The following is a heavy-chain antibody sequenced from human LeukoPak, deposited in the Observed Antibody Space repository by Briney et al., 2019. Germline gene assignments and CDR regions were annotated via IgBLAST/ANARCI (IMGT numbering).Heavy chain of an antibody. Sequence: SETLSLTCAVYGGSFSGYYWSWIRQPPGKGLEWIGEINHSGSTNYNPSLKSRVTISVDTSKNQFSLKLSSVTAADTAVYYCARAPRITIFGGSEGPWGQGTLATVSS. V-gene: IGHV4-34*01. D-gene: IGHD3-3*01. CDR1: GGSFSGYY. J-gene: IGHJ5*02. CDR3: ARAPRITIFGGSEGP. CDR2: INHSGST.